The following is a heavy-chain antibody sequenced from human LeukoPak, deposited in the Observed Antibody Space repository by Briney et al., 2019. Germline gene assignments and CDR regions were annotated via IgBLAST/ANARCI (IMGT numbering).Heavy chain of an antibody. CDR1: GGSISSSSYY. V-gene: IGHV4-39*01. D-gene: IGHD6-19*01. CDR2: IYYSGST. CDR3: ARLEWLGNPYNWFDP. Sequence: SETLPLTCTVSGGSISSSSYYWGWIRQPPGKGLEWIGSIYYSGSTYYNPSLKSRVTISVDTSKNQFSLKLSSVTAADTAVYYCARLEWLGNPYNWFDPWGQGTLVTVSS. J-gene: IGHJ5*02.